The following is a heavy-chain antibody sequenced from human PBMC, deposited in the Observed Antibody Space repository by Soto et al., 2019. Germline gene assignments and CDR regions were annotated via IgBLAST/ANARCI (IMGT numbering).Heavy chain of an antibody. D-gene: IGHD5-12*01. CDR3: ARDSWNGYNP. V-gene: IGHV3-30-3*01. Sequence: QVQLVESGGGVVQPGRSLRLSCAASGFTFSSYAMHWVRQAPGKGLEWVAVISYDGSNKYYADSVKGRFTISRDNSKNTLYLQMNSLRAEDTAVYYCARDSWNGYNPWGQGTLVTVSS. J-gene: IGHJ5*02. CDR1: GFTFSSYA. CDR2: ISYDGSNK.